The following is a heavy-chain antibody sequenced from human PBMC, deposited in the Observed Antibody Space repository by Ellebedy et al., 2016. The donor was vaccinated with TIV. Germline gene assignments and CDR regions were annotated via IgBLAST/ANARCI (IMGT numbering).Heavy chain of an antibody. V-gene: IGHV4-39*01. Sequence: SETLSLXXTVSVGLVTGSIYYWGWIRQPPGKGLEWIGRIYHSGSTYYNPSLKSRVTISVDTSKKQVSLKLSSVTAADTAIYYCVYGRAVDAYDIWGQGTMVTVSS. CDR2: IYHSGST. CDR3: VYGRAVDAYDI. J-gene: IGHJ3*02. D-gene: IGHD4-17*01. CDR1: VGLVTGSIYY.